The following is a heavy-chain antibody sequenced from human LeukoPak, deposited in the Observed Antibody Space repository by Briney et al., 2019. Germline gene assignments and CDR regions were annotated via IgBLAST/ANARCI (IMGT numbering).Heavy chain of an antibody. Sequence: GGSLRLSCAASGFTFSSYWMSWVRQAPGKGLEWVANIKQDGSEKYYVDSVKGRFTISRDNAKNSLYPQMNSLRAEDTALYYCARSVSSTTVTHPFDYWGQGTLVTVSS. D-gene: IGHD4-17*01. CDR3: ARSVSSTTVTHPFDY. CDR2: IKQDGSEK. V-gene: IGHV3-7*03. J-gene: IGHJ4*02. CDR1: GFTFSSYW.